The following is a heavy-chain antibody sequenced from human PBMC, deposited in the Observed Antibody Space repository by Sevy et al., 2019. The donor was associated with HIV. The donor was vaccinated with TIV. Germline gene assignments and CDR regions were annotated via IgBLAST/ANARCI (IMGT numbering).Heavy chain of an antibody. CDR3: AGENAWGRDYS. D-gene: IGHD1-26*01. J-gene: IGHJ4*02. V-gene: IGHV4-59*08. Sequence: SETLSLTCTVSGGSIASLYWNWIRQPPGKGLEWIANIYYNGHINYNPSLKSRVTLALDRSKNQISLRLSSVTAADTAMYYCAGENAWGRDYSWGQGTLVTVSS. CDR1: GGSIASLY. CDR2: IYYNGHI.